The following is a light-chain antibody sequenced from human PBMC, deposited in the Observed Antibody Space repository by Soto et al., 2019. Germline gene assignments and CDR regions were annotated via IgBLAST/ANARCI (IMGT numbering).Light chain of an antibody. V-gene: IGLV3-21*04. Sequence: SYELTQPPSVSVAPGKTARITCGGNNIGSKSVHWNQQKPGQAPVLVIYYDSDRPSGIPERFSGSNSGNTATLTISRVEAGDEADYYCQVWDSSSDHPGVFGTGTKVTVL. CDR1: NIGSKS. J-gene: IGLJ1*01. CDR2: YDS. CDR3: QVWDSSSDHPGV.